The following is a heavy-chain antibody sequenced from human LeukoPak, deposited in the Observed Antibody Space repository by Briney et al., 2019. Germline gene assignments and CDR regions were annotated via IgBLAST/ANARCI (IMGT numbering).Heavy chain of an antibody. Sequence: SETLSLTCTVSGGSISSGSYYWSWIRQPPGKGLEWIGYIYYSGSTNYNPSLKSRVTISVDTSKNQFSLKLSSVTAADTAVYYCARMGDYVSLDFDYWGQGTLVTVSS. J-gene: IGHJ4*02. CDR3: ARMGDYVSLDFDY. D-gene: IGHD4-17*01. V-gene: IGHV4-61*01. CDR2: IYYSGST. CDR1: GGSISSGSYY.